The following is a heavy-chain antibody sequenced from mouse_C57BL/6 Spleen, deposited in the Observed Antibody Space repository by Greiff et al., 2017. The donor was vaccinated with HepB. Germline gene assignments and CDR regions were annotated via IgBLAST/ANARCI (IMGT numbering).Heavy chain of an antibody. J-gene: IGHJ3*01. D-gene: IGHD1-1*01. Sequence: QVQLQQPGAELVRPGTSVKLSCKASGYTFTSYWMHWVKQRPGQGLEWIGVIDPSDSYTNYNQKFKGKATLTVDTSSSTAYMQLSSLTSEDSAVYYCARGGDYGHFAYWGQGTLVTVSA. CDR1: GYTFTSYW. V-gene: IGHV1-59*01. CDR2: IDPSDSYT. CDR3: ARGGDYGHFAY.